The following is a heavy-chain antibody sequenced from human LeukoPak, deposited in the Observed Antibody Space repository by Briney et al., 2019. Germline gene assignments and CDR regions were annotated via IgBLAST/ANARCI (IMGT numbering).Heavy chain of an antibody. J-gene: IGHJ5*02. Sequence: ASVKVSCKASGGTFSSYAISWVRQAPGQGLEWMGGIIPIFGTANYAQKFQGRVTMTEDTSTDTAYMELSSLRSEDTAVYYCATDKGILNWFDPWGQGTLVTVSS. CDR3: ATDKGILNWFDP. V-gene: IGHV1-69*06. CDR1: GGTFSSYA. D-gene: IGHD3-9*01. CDR2: IIPIFGTA.